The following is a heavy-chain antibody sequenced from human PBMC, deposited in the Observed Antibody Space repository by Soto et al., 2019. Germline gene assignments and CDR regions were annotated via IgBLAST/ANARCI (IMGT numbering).Heavy chain of an antibody. CDR2: ISYDGSNK. V-gene: IGHV3-30-3*01. CDR1: GFTFSSYA. Sequence: GGSLRLSCAASGFTFSSYAMHWVRQAPGKGLEWVAVISYDGSNKYYADSVKGRFTISRDNSKNTLYLQMNSLRAEDTAVYYCARGVAGRWNWFDPWGQGTLVTVSS. D-gene: IGHD6-19*01. J-gene: IGHJ5*02. CDR3: ARGVAGRWNWFDP.